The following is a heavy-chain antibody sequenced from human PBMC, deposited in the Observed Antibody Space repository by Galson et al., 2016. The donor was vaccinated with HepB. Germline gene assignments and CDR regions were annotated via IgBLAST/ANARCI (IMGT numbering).Heavy chain of an antibody. CDR1: GFTFRSHA. J-gene: IGHJ3*02. Sequence: SLRLSCAASGFTFRSHAMSWVRQAPGRGLEWVSSITAGSTSTFYADSVKGRFTMSRDNSKNTLYLQMNSLRAEDTAVYYWASLRSGSYAFDIWGQGTMVTVSS. D-gene: IGHD3-22*01. CDR3: ASLRSGSYAFDI. CDR2: ITAGSTST. V-gene: IGHV3-23*01.